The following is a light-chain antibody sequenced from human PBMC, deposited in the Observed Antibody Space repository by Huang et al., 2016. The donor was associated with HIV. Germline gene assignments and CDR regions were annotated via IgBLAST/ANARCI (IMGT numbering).Light chain of an antibody. CDR2: GAS. Sequence: EIVMTQSPATLSVSPGDRATLSCRASQSVSSNLAWYQQQPGQAPRLLIYGASTRATGIPARFSGSGSGTEFTLTISSLQSEDFAVYYCQQYNNWPFYTFGQGTKLEIK. V-gene: IGKV3-15*01. J-gene: IGKJ2*01. CDR1: QSVSSN. CDR3: QQYNNWPFYT.